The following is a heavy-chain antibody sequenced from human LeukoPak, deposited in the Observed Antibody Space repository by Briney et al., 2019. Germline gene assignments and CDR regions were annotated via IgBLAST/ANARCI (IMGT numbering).Heavy chain of an antibody. V-gene: IGHV1-18*01. CDR2: ISAYNGNT. CDR3: ARLNTAMVLYYFDY. D-gene: IGHD5-18*01. CDR1: GYTFTSYG. J-gene: IGHJ4*02. Sequence: GASVKVSCKASGYTFTSYGISWVRQAPGQGLEWMGWISAYNGNTNYAQKLQGRVTMTTDTSTSTAYMELRILRSDDTAVYYCARLNTAMVLYYFDYWGQGTLVTVSS.